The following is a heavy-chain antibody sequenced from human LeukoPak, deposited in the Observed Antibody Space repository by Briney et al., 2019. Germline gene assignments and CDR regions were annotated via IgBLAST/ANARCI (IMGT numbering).Heavy chain of an antibody. V-gene: IGHV3-23*01. CDR1: GFTFSSYA. D-gene: IGHD2-15*01. J-gene: IGHJ4*02. CDR2: TSYGGGRT. CDR3: AKDLWGSSGSCLGY. Sequence: GGSLRHSCAASGFTFSSYAMSWVRQAPGKGLEWVSTTSYGGGRTYYADSVKGRFTISRDNSKNTLYLQMNSLRADDTAVYYCAKDLWGSSGSCLGYWGQGTLVTVSS.